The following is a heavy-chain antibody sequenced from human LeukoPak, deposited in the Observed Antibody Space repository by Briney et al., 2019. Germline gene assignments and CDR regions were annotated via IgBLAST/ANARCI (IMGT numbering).Heavy chain of an antibody. CDR3: ARGDSSSWYPPFDY. D-gene: IGHD6-13*01. Sequence: GGSLRLSCAASGFTFSSYAMHWVRQAPGKGLEWVAVISYDGSNKYYADSVKGRFTISRDNSKNTLYLQMNSLRAEDTAVYYCARGDSSSWYPPFDYWGQGTLVTVSS. CDR2: ISYDGSNK. CDR1: GFTFSSYA. J-gene: IGHJ4*02. V-gene: IGHV3-30*04.